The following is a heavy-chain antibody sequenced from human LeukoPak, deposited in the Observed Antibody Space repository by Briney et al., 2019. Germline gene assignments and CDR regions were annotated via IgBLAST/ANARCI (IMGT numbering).Heavy chain of an antibody. D-gene: IGHD1-1*01. V-gene: IGHV3-30*04. CDR3: AREGWNDADPLYYFDY. CDR1: GFIFSSYA. CDR2: ISYDGSNK. Sequence: GRSLRLSCAASGFIFSSYAMHWVRQAPGRGLEGVAVISYDGSNKYYADSVKGRFTISRDNSKNTLYLQMNSLRAEDTAVYYCAREGWNDADPLYYFDYWGQGTLVTVSS. J-gene: IGHJ4*02.